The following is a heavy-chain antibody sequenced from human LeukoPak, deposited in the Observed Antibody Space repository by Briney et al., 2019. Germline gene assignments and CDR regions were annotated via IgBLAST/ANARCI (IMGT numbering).Heavy chain of an antibody. CDR1: GGTFSSYA. D-gene: IGHD5-18*01. CDR2: IIPILGIA. J-gene: IGHJ5*02. V-gene: IGHV1-69*04. CDR3: ATWKDTAMVLGS. Sequence: ASVKVSCKASGGTFSSYAISWVRQAPGQGLEWMGRIIPILGIANYAQKFQGRVTITADKSTSTAYMELSSLRFEDTAVYYCATWKDTAMVLGSWGQGTLVTVSS.